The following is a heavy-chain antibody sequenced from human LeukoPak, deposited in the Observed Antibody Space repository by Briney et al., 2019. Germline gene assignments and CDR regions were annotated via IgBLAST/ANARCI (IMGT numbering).Heavy chain of an antibody. CDR1: GFTFSSYS. J-gene: IGHJ4*02. CDR2: ISSSNTYI. CDR3: VRDNMFYDTSGYYSGVYYFDS. V-gene: IGHV3-21*04. Sequence: GGSLRLSCAASGFTFSSYSMNWVRQAPGKGLEWVSSISSSNTYIYYADSVKGRFTISRDNAKNSLYLQMNSLRAEDTALYYCVRDNMFYDTSGYYSGVYYFDSWGQGTLVTVSS. D-gene: IGHD3-22*01.